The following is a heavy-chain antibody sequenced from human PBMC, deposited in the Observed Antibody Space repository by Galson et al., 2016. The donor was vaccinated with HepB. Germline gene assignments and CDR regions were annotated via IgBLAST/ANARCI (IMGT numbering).Heavy chain of an antibody. Sequence: SLRLSCAASGFTFTDYWMVWVRQAPGKGLEYVAHVNRDGSGTHYVDSAKGRSTISRDNARNSVGLQINSLRPEDTGLYYCLRGFTSGIWGQGTMGTVSS. J-gene: IGHJ3*02. CDR1: GFTFTDYW. V-gene: IGHV3-7*04. CDR3: LRGFTSGI. CDR2: VNRDGSGT. D-gene: IGHD1-26*01.